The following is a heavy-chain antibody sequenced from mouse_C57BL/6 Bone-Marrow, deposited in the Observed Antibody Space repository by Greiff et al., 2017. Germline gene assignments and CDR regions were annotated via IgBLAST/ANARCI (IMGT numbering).Heavy chain of an antibody. J-gene: IGHJ3*01. CDR1: GFTFSDYG. CDR2: ISSGSSTI. D-gene: IGHD2-3*01. Sequence: EVHLVESGGGLVKPGGSLKLSCAASGFTFSDYGMHWVRQAPEKGLEWVAYISSGSSTIYYADTVKGRFTISRDNAKNTLFLQMTSLRSEDTAMYYCARPDGPTWCAYWGQGTLVTVSA. CDR3: ARPDGPTWCAY. V-gene: IGHV5-17*01.